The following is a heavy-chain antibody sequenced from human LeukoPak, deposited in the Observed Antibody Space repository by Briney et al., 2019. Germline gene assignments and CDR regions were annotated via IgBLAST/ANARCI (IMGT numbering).Heavy chain of an antibody. CDR2: MNPNSGNT. CDR3: VRDSPPQLGKDTAMVNY. CDR1: GYTFTSYD. D-gene: IGHD5-18*01. V-gene: IGHV1-8*01. Sequence: ASVKVSCKASGYTFTSYDINWVRRAPGQGLEWMGWMNPNSGNTGYAQKFQGRVTMTRNTAMSTAYMELSSLRFEDTAVYYCVRDSPPQLGKDTAMVNYWGQGTLVTVSS. J-gene: IGHJ4*02.